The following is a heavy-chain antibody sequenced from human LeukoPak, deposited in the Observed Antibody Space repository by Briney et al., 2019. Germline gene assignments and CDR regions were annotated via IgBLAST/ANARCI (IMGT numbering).Heavy chain of an antibody. D-gene: IGHD3-22*01. CDR2: FDPEDGET. CDR3: AAARITMIVVVHPNWFDH. CDR1: GYTLTELS. Sequence: GASVKVSFKVSGYTLTELSMHWVRQAPGKGLEWMGGFDPEDGETIYAQKFQGRVTMTEDTSTDTAYMELSSLRSEDTAVYYCAAARITMIVVVHPNWFDHWGQGTLVTVSS. J-gene: IGHJ5*02. V-gene: IGHV1-24*01.